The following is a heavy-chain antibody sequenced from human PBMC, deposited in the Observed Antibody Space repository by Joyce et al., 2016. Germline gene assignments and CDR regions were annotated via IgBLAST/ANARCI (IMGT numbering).Heavy chain of an antibody. Sequence: EVQLVESGGDLVQPGGSLKLSCAASGFMFSHYWMHWVRQAPGKGLVWVSRINGDATSITYADSVKGRFTSSRDNAKNTLYLQLTSLRAEDTAEYYCTRSDWFDPWGQGTLVTVSS. V-gene: IGHV3-74*03. J-gene: IGHJ5*02. CDR2: INGDATSI. CDR1: GFMFSHYW. CDR3: TRSDWFDP.